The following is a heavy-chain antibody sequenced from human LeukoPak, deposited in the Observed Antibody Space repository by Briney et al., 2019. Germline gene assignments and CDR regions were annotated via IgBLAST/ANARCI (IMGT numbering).Heavy chain of an antibody. CDR1: GYSISSGYY. Sequence: SETLSLTCAVSGYSISSGYYWGWIRQPPGKGLEWIGSIYHSGSTYYNPSLKSRVTISVDTSKNQFSLKLSSVTAADTAVYYCARHIHDYSSLYYFDYWGQGTLVTVSS. J-gene: IGHJ4*02. CDR3: ARHIHDYSSLYYFDY. CDR2: IYHSGST. V-gene: IGHV4-38-2*01. D-gene: IGHD4-11*01.